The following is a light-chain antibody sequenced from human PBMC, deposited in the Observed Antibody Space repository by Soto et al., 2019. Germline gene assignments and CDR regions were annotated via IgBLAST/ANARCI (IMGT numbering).Light chain of an antibody. V-gene: IGKV3-20*01. CDR3: RPYDASRT. Sequence: EIVLTQSPGTLSLSPGERATLSCRASQSVSNNYLAWYQQKPGQAPRLLIYGATSRATGTPDRFSGSGSGTDFTLTISRLEPEDFAVYYCRPYDASRTFGRGTKVDIK. CDR2: GAT. CDR1: QSVSNNY. J-gene: IGKJ1*01.